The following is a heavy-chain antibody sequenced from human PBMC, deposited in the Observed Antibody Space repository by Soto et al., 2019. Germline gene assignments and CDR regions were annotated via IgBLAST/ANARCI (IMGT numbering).Heavy chain of an antibody. CDR3: ARTDYLFSTLTYYFDY. V-gene: IGHV1-2*02. D-gene: IGHD3-16*01. J-gene: IGHJ4*02. CDR2: INPDNGVP. CDR1: GYTFTGYY. Sequence: ASVKVSGKDSGYTFTGYYVNWARQAPGEGLEWLGWINPDNGVPNSAQKFQGRVTLSRDTSINTAYMELRRLTSDDTAMYYCARTDYLFSTLTYYFDYCGQGTLVPVSS.